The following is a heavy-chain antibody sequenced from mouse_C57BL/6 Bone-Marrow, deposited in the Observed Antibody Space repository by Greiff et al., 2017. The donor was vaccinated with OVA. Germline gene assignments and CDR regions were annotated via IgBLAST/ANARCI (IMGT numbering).Heavy chain of an antibody. CDR3: ASIYYYGSSYGYFDV. D-gene: IGHD1-1*01. Sequence: VQLQQSEPELVKPGASVKISCKASGYTFTDYYMNWVKQSHGKSLEWIGDINPNNGGTSYNQKFKGKATLTVDKSSSTAYMELRSLTSEDSAVYYCASIYYYGSSYGYFDVWGTGTTVTVSS. CDR2: INPNNGGT. CDR1: GYTFTDYY. J-gene: IGHJ1*03. V-gene: IGHV1-26*01.